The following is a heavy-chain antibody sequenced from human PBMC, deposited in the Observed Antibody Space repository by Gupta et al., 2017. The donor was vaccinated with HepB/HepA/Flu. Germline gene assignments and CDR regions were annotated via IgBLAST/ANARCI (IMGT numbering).Heavy chain of an antibody. CDR2: ISSSSSTI. V-gene: IGHV3-48*02. CDR3: ARDLVCSGGSCYPFDY. D-gene: IGHD2-15*01. CDR1: GFTFRSYT. J-gene: IGHJ4*02. Sequence: EVQLVESGGGLVQPGGSLRLSCAASGFTFRSYTMNWVRQAPGKGLEWVSYISSSSSTIYYADSVKGRFTISRYNAKNSLYLQMNSLRDEDTAVYYCARDLVCSGGSCYPFDYWGQGTLVTVSS.